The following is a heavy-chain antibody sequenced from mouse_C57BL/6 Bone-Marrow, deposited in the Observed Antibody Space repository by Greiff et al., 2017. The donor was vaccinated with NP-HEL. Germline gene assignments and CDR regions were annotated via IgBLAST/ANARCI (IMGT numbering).Heavy chain of an antibody. V-gene: IGHV1-64*01. CDR1: GYTFTSYW. J-gene: IGHJ1*03. CDR2: IHPNSGST. CDR3: AIYGSRYFDV. D-gene: IGHD1-1*01. Sequence: QVQLQQPGAELVKPGASVKLSCKASGYTFTSYWMHWVKQRPGQGLEWIGMIHPNSGSTNYNEKFKSKATLTVDKSSSTAYMQLSSLTSEDSAVYYCAIYGSRYFDVWRTGTTVTVSS.